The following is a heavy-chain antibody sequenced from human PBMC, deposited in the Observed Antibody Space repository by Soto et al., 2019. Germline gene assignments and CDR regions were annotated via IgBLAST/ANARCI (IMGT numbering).Heavy chain of an antibody. V-gene: IGHV5-51*01. Sequence: GESLKISCEGSGYGFTSPWIAWVRQMPGKGLEWMGIVYLGDSDTRYSPSFQGQVTISVDKSISTAYLQWSSLKASDTAMYYCARQYCSGDCYSDYYYGMDVWGQGTTVTVSS. J-gene: IGHJ6*02. CDR1: GYGFTSPW. CDR2: VYLGDSDT. CDR3: ARQYCSGDCYSDYYYGMDV. D-gene: IGHD2-21*02.